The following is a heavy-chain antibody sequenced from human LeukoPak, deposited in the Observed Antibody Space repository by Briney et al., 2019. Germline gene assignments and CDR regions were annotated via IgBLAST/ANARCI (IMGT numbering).Heavy chain of an antibody. D-gene: IGHD3-22*01. V-gene: IGHV1-69*04. J-gene: IGHJ4*02. CDR1: GYTFTSYY. CDR3: ARDANGYSPFDY. Sequence: ASVKVSCKASGYTFTSYYMHWVRQAPGQGLEWMGRIIPILGIANYAQKFQGRVTITADKSTSTAYMELSSLRSEDTAVYYCARDANGYSPFDYWGQGTLVTVSS. CDR2: IIPILGIA.